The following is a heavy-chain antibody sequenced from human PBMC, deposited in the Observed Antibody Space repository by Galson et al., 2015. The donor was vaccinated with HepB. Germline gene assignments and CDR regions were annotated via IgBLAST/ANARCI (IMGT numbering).Heavy chain of an antibody. J-gene: IGHJ6*03. Sequence: SLRLSCAASGFTFSSYGMHWVRQAPGKGLEWVAVISYDGSNKYYADSVKGRFTISRDNSKNTLYLQMNSLRAEDTAVYYCAKDWGRFNYYMDVWGKGTTVTVSS. CDR3: AKDWGRFNYYMDV. D-gene: IGHD3-16*01. CDR2: ISYDGSNK. V-gene: IGHV3-30*18. CDR1: GFTFSSYG.